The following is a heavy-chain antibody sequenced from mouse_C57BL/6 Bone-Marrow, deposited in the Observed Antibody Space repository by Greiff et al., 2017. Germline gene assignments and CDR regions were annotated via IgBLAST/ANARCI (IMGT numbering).Heavy chain of an antibody. Sequence: VQLQQPGAELVKPGASVKLSCKASGYTFTSYWLHWVKQRPGQGLEWIGMIHPNSGSTNYNEKFKSKDTLTVAKSSSTAYMQLSSLTSEDSAVYYCAKRRGLLRDFDYRGQGTTLTVSS. CDR1: GYTFTSYW. D-gene: IGHD1-1*01. CDR2: IHPNSGST. CDR3: AKRRGLLRDFDY. J-gene: IGHJ2*01. V-gene: IGHV1-64*01.